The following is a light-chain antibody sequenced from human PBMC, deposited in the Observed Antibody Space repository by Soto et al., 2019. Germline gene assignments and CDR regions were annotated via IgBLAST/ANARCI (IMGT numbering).Light chain of an antibody. CDR2: GAS. V-gene: IGKV3-15*01. Sequence: MTQSPSSLSASVGDRVTIICRASQSVSTRLAWYQQKPGQSPRLLVYGASTRANGTPARFSGSGSGTEFTLTISSLQSEDVAVYYCQQYNQWPPYTFGQGTKVDIK. J-gene: IGKJ2*01. CDR3: QQYNQWPPYT. CDR1: QSVSTR.